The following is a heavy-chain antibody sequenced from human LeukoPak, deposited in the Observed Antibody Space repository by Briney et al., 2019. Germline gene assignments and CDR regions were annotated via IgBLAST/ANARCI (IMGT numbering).Heavy chain of an antibody. CDR1: GGSLTNYY. CDR2: INHSGTT. V-gene: IGHV4-34*01. D-gene: IGHD3-10*01. Sequence: SETLSLTCAVYGGSLTNYYWNWIRQPPGKGLEWIGDINHSGTTNYNSSLKSRVTMSVDTSKNQFSLKLSSVTAADTAVYYCARVPRFGGDDYWGQGTLVTVSS. CDR3: ARVPRFGGDDY. J-gene: IGHJ4*02.